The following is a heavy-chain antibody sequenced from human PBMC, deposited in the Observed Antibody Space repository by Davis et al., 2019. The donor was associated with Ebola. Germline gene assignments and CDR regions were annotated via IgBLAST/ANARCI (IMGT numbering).Heavy chain of an antibody. CDR1: GFTFSSYA. CDR3: AKATTGNAPSFEH. Sequence: PGGSLRLSCAASGFTFSSYAMTWVRQAPGKGLEWVSALSGSGSRTYYADSVRGRFTISRDNFRNTLYLQMNSLRVEDTAVYYCAKATTGNAPSFEHWGQGVLVTVSS. J-gene: IGHJ4*02. D-gene: IGHD2-8*02. V-gene: IGHV3-23*01. CDR2: LSGSGSRT.